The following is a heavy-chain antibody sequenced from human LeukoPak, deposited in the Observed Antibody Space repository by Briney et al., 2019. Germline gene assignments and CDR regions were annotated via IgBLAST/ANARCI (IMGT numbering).Heavy chain of an antibody. Sequence: ASVKVSCKASGYTFTAYYIHWVRRAPGQGLEWMGWIGPNSGDTNYAQNFQGRVTMTRDTSISTVYMELSGLTSDDTAVYYCARKYDSSWYDYFDYWGQGTLVSVSS. CDR1: GYTFTAYY. CDR2: IGPNSGDT. V-gene: IGHV1-2*02. CDR3: ARKYDSSWYDYFDY. D-gene: IGHD6-13*01. J-gene: IGHJ4*02.